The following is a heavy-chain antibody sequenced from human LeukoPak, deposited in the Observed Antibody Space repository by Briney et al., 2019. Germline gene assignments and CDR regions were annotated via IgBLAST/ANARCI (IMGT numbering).Heavy chain of an antibody. V-gene: IGHV1-2*02. CDR2: INANSGAT. J-gene: IGHJ4*02. CDR3: ARDSPDDPGGFDY. CDR1: GYTFTDCY. D-gene: IGHD3-16*01. Sequence: ASVKVSCKASGYTFTDCYMHWVRQAPGQGLEWMGWINANSGATNYAQKFQGRVTITADESTSTAYMELSSLRSEDTAVYYCARDSPDDPGGFDYWGQGTLVTVSS.